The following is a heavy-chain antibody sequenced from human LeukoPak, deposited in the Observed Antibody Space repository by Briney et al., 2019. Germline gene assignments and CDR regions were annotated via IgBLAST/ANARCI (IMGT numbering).Heavy chain of an antibody. J-gene: IGHJ4*02. CDR1: GFALINYN. CDR2: LNPTATSV. V-gene: IGHV3-11*01. CDR3: ARDRGWIRDY. D-gene: IGHD2-2*03. Sequence: GASLRLFCVASGFALINYNMIWVRQAPGKEPEWISILNPTATSVMYADSLKGRFSVSRDNAKNTFSLHINRLTVEDTAMYYCARDRGWIRDYWGRGTPVTVSS.